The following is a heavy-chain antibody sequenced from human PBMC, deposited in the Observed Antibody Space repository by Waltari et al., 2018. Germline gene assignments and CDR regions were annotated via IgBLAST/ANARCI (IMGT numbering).Heavy chain of an antibody. CDR1: GFTCSRYT. D-gene: IGHD2-21*02. V-gene: IGHV3-21*01. J-gene: IGHJ3*02. CDR3: TRDPRSDSFDI. Sequence: EVQLVESGGGLVKPGESLRLSCAASGFTCSRYTMNWVRQAPGKGLDWVSFITSSVSYIYYTDSVKGRFTISRDNAKNSLFLQMDSLRAEDTAVYYCTRDPRSDSFDIWGQGTVVTVSS. CDR2: ITSSVSYI.